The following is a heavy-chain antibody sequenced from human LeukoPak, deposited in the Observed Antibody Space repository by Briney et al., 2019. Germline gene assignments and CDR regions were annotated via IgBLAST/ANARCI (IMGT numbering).Heavy chain of an antibody. CDR3: ARGDYYGSGTYYKKTVDY. J-gene: IGHJ4*02. Sequence: ASVKVSCKASGYTSINYDIHWVRQAPGQGLEWMGWISAYNGNTNYAQKLQGRVTMTTDTSTSTAYMELRSLRSDDTAVYYCARGDYYGSGTYYKKTVDYWGQGTLVTVSS. CDR1: GYTSINYD. D-gene: IGHD3-10*01. V-gene: IGHV1-18*01. CDR2: ISAYNGNT.